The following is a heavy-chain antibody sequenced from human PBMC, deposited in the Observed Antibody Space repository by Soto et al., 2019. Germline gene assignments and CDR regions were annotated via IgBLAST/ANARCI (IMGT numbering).Heavy chain of an antibody. CDR1: GGSISSYY. CDR2: VYYSGST. V-gene: IGHV4-59*01. D-gene: IGHD4-17*01. CDR3: ARFDSGGNSGCDY. J-gene: IGHJ4*02. Sequence: SETLSLTCTVSGGSISSYYWSWIRQPPGKGLEWIGYVYYSGSTNYNSSLKSRVTISVDTSKNQFSLKLSSVTAADTAVYYCARFDSGGNSGCDYWGQGTLVTVSS.